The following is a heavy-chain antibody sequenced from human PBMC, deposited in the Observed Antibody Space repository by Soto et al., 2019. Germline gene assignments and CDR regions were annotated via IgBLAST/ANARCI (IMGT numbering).Heavy chain of an antibody. Sequence: QVQLVQSGAEEKKPGASVKVSCKASGYTFTSYAMHWVRQAPGQRLEWMGWINAGNGNTKYSQRFQGRVTITRDTSASTAYMELSSLRSEDTAVYYCARGITLPTPLDYWGQGTLVTVSS. CDR2: INAGNGNT. D-gene: IGHD1-20*01. J-gene: IGHJ4*02. V-gene: IGHV1-3*05. CDR1: GYTFTSYA. CDR3: ARGITLPTPLDY.